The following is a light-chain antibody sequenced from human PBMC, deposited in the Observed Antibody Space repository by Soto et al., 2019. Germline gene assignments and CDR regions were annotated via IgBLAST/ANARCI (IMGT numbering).Light chain of an antibody. Sequence: EIELTQSPSTLSFSPGERATLSCRASQSVNIYLAWYQQKPGQAPRLLINNAFTRATGIPARFSGSGSGTDFTLTISSLEHEDFAVYYCQQRKKWPSTTFGPGTKVDIK. J-gene: IGKJ3*01. V-gene: IGKV3-11*01. CDR1: QSVNIY. CDR2: NAF. CDR3: QQRKKWPSTT.